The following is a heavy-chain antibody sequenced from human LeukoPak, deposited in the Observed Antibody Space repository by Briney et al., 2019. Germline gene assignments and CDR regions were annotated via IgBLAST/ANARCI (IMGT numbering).Heavy chain of an antibody. CDR3: ARVAPGPLVLRYFDWPASLDY. CDR2: ISSSSSYI. V-gene: IGHV3-21*01. CDR1: GFTFSSYS. J-gene: IGHJ4*02. Sequence: GGSLRLSCAASGFTFSSYSMNWVRQAPGKGLEWVSSISSSSSYIYYADSVKGRFTISRDNAKNSLYLQMNSLRAEDTAVYYCARVAPGPLVLRYFDWPASLDYWGQGTLVTASS. D-gene: IGHD3-9*01.